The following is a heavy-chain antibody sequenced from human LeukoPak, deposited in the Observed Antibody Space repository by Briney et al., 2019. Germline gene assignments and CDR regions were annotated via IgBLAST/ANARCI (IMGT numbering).Heavy chain of an antibody. CDR2: INPKSGDT. CDR1: GGTFSSYA. D-gene: IGHD2-15*01. CDR3: ARGYCSGGSCYLVENWFDF. Sequence: GASVKVSCKASGGTFSSYAISWLRQASGEGLEWMGRINPKSGDTNYAQNFQGRVTMTRDTSMNTAYMELSRLRSDDTAVYFCARGYCSGGSCYLVENWFDFWGQGTLVTVSS. V-gene: IGHV1-2*06. J-gene: IGHJ5*01.